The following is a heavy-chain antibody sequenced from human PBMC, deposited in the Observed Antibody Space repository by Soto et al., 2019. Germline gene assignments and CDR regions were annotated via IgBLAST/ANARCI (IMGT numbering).Heavy chain of an antibody. V-gene: IGHV3-30-3*01. J-gene: IGHJ5*02. Sequence: QVQLVESGGGVVQPGRSLRLSCAASGFTFSSYAMHWVRQAPGKGLEWVAVISYDGSNKYYADSVKGRFTISRDNSKNTLYLQMNSLRAEDTAVYYCARDWQNWFDPWGQGTLVTVSS. CDR3: ARDWQNWFDP. CDR2: ISYDGSNK. CDR1: GFTFSSYA.